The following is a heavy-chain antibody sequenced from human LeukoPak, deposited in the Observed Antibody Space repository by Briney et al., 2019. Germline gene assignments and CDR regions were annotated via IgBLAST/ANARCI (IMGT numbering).Heavy chain of an antibody. CDR2: ISTSGNTR. Sequence: PGGSLRLSCAASGFTFSTSWMTWVRQAPGKGLEWVSYISTSGNTRYYADSVKGRFTISRDNAKNSLYLQMNSLRVEDTAVYYCARELSGTTSYYFDYWGQGTLVTVSS. V-gene: IGHV3-48*04. D-gene: IGHD1-7*01. CDR1: GFTFSTSW. CDR3: ARELSGTTSYYFDY. J-gene: IGHJ4*02.